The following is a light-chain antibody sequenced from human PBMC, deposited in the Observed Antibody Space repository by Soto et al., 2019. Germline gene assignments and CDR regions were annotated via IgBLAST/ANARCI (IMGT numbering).Light chain of an antibody. CDR1: SSDVGDYNY. Sequence: QYALTQPASVSGSPGQSITISCTGTSSDVGDYNYVYWYQQHPGKAPKLMIYDVSNRPSGVSNRFSGSKSGNTASLTISGLQAEDEADYFCSSYTSSSTPYVFGTGTKLTVL. J-gene: IGLJ1*01. V-gene: IGLV2-14*03. CDR3: SSYTSSSTPYV. CDR2: DVS.